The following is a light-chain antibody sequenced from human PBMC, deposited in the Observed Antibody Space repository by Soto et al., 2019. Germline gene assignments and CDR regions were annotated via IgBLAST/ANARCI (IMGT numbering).Light chain of an antibody. CDR3: QQSYNTPLT. CDR2: SAS. CDR1: QSISNS. J-gene: IGKJ4*01. Sequence: DIQMTQSPSSLSASVGDRVTITCRASQSISNSLNWYQQKPGKAPNLLISSASSLQIGVPSRCSGSGSGKDFTLTISSLQPEDFATYYCQQSYNTPLTFGGGTKVEIK. V-gene: IGKV1-39*01.